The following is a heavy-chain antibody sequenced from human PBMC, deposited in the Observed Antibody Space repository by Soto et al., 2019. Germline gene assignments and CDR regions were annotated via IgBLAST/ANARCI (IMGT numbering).Heavy chain of an antibody. CDR3: AHKGSGSRAIDY. CDR2: IYWDDSK. D-gene: IGHD3-10*01. V-gene: IGHV2-5*02. CDR1: GFSLSTSGVG. Sequence: SGPTLVNPTQTLTLTCTFSGFSLSTSGVGVGWIRQPPGKALEWLAVIYWDDSKTYSPSLKSRLTITKDTSRDQVVLTMTNMDPVDTATYYCAHKGSGSRAIDYWGQGTLVTVAS. J-gene: IGHJ4*02.